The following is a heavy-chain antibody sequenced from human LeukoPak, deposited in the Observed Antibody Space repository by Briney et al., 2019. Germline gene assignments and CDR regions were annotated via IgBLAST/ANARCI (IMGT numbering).Heavy chain of an antibody. D-gene: IGHD4-17*01. CDR1: GYTFTSYD. CDR2: MNPNSGNT. Sequence: ASVKVSCKASGYTFTSYDINWVRQATGQGLEWMGWMNPNSGNTGYAQKFQGRVTMTRNTSISTAYMELSSLRSEDTAVYYCARAPSYGADFDYWGQGTLVTVSS. CDR3: ARAPSYGADFDY. V-gene: IGHV1-8*01. J-gene: IGHJ4*02.